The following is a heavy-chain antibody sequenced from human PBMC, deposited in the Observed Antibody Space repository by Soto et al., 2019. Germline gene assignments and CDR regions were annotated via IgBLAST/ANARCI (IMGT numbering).Heavy chain of an antibody. D-gene: IGHD1-26*01. J-gene: IGHJ4*02. Sequence: QVQLQESGPGLVKPSQTLSLTCTVSGGSISSGGYYWSWIRQHPGKGLEWIGYIYYSGITYYNPSLKRRVTISVDTSKNQFSLKLRSVTAADTAVYYCARDPRTFSGSYYCDYWGQGTLVTVSS. CDR1: GGSISSGGYY. CDR3: ARDPRTFSGSYYCDY. V-gene: IGHV4-31*03. CDR2: IYYSGIT.